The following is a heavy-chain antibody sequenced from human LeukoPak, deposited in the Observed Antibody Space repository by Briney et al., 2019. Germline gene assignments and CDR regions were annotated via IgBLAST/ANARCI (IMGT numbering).Heavy chain of an antibody. CDR2: IYHSGST. J-gene: IGHJ4*02. CDR1: GGSISSGGYY. V-gene: IGHV4-30-2*01. D-gene: IGHD3-3*01. CDR3: ARGKDFWSGYTHFDY. Sequence: PSQTLSLTCTVSGGSISSGGYYWSWIRQPPGKGLEWIGYIYHSGSTYYNPSLKSRVTISVDRSKNQFSLKLSSVTAADTAVYYCARGKDFWSGYTHFDYWGQGTLVTVSS.